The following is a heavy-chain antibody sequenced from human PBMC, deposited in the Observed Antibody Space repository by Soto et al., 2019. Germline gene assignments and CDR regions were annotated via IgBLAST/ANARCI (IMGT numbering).Heavy chain of an antibody. CDR1: GFTFSSYA. V-gene: IGHV3-23*01. J-gene: IGHJ4*02. Sequence: PGGSLRLSCAASGFTFSSYAMSWVRQAPGKGLEWVSGISGSGGSTYYVDSVKGRFTISRDNSKNTLYLQMTSLRADDTAVYYCAKGEYTFADEWGQGALVTVSS. CDR2: ISGSGGST. D-gene: IGHD4-17*01. CDR3: AKGEYTFADE.